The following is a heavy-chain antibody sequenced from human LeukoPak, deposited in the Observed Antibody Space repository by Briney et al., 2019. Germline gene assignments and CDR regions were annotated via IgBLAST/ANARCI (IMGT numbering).Heavy chain of an antibody. CDR2: ISGSGGST. J-gene: IGHJ4*02. V-gene: IGHV3-23*01. D-gene: IGHD3-22*01. CDR3: AKSDYYDSSGYYYGSDY. Sequence: PGRSLRLSCAASGFTFSSCAMHWVRQAPGKGLEWVSGISGSGGSTYYADSVKGRFTISRDNSKNTLYVQMNSLRAEDTAVYYCAKSDYYDSSGYYYGSDYWGQGTLVTVSS. CDR1: GFTFSSCA.